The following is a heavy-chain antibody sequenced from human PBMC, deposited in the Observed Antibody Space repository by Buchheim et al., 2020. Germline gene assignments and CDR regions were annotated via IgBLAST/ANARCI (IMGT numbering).Heavy chain of an antibody. CDR2: IWYDGSNK. CDR1: GFTFSSYG. CDR3: ARDTSMSNYYDSSGYYWQFFDY. V-gene: IGHV3-33*01. Sequence: QVQLVESGGGVVQPGRSLRLSCAASGFTFSSYGMHWVRQAPGKGLEWVAVIWYDGSNKYYADSVKGRFTISRDNSKNTLYLQMNSLRAEDTAVYYCARDTSMSNYYDSSGYYWQFFDYWGQGTL. J-gene: IGHJ4*02. D-gene: IGHD3-22*01.